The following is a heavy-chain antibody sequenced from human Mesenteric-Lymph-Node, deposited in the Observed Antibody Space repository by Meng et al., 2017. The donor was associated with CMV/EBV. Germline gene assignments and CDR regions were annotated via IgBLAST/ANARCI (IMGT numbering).Heavy chain of an antibody. CDR2: IRYDGSNK. CDR3: AKDRRWLLSPSYSYFDY. Sequence: GGSLRLSCAASGFTFSSYGMHWVRQAPGKGLEWVAFIRYDGSNKYYADPVKGRFTISRDNSKNTLYLQMNSLRAEDTAVYYCAKDRRWLLSPSYSYFDYWGQGTLVTVSS. D-gene: IGHD3-3*01. J-gene: IGHJ4*02. CDR1: GFTFSSYG. V-gene: IGHV3-30*02.